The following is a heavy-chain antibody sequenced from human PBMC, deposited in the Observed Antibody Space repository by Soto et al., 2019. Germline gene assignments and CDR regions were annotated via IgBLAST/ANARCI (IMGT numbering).Heavy chain of an antibody. J-gene: IGHJ5*02. D-gene: IGHD6-13*01. CDR3: ARGKQLVFRWFDP. CDR2: INAGNGNT. Sequence: ASVKVSCKASGYTFTSYAMHWVRQAPGQRLEWMGWINAGNGNTKYSQKFQGRVTITRDTSASTAYMELSSLRSEDTAVYYCARGKQLVFRWFDPWGQGTLVTVSS. CDR1: GYTFTSYA. V-gene: IGHV1-3*01.